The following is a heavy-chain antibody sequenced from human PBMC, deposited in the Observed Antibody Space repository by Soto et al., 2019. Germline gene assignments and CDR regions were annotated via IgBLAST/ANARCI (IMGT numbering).Heavy chain of an antibody. D-gene: IGHD3-3*01. CDR1: GFTFSSYW. Sequence: PGGSLRLSCGASGFTFSSYWMHWVRQAPGKGLVWVSRVNTDESRTSYADSVKGRFTISRDNAKNTLYLQMNSLRAEDTAVYYCARDPFLEARIPGCYFDYCGQLSPVPVSA. CDR3: ARDPFLEARIPGCYFDY. V-gene: IGHV3-74*01. CDR2: VNTDESRT. J-gene: IGHJ4*02.